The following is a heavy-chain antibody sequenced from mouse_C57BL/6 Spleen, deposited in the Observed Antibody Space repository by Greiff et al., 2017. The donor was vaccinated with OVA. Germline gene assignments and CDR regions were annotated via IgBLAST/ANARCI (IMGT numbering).Heavy chain of an antibody. CDR1: GFTFSDAW. J-gene: IGHJ3*01. Sequence: EVMLVESGGGLVQPGGSMKLSCAASGFTFSDAWMDWVRQSPEKGLEWVAEIRNKANNHATYYAESVKGRFTISRDDSKSSVYLQMNSLRAEDTGIYYCTRNDDGYFSWFAYWGQGTLVTVSA. V-gene: IGHV6-6*01. CDR3: TRNDDGYFSWFAY. D-gene: IGHD2-3*01. CDR2: IRNKANNHAT.